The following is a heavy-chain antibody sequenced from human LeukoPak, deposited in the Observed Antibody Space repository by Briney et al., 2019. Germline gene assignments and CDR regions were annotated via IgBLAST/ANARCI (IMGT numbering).Heavy chain of an antibody. D-gene: IGHD3-22*01. CDR3: TTGDYYDSSGYYYPYAFDI. CDR2: IKRKTDGGTT. CDR1: GFTFSNAW. J-gene: IGHJ3*02. Sequence: GGSLRLSCAASGFTFSNAWMSWVRQAPGKGLEWVGRIKRKTDGGTTDYAAPVKGRFTISRDDSNNTLYLQINSLKTEDTAVYYCTTGDYYDSSGYYYPYAFDIRGQGTMVTVSS. V-gene: IGHV3-15*01.